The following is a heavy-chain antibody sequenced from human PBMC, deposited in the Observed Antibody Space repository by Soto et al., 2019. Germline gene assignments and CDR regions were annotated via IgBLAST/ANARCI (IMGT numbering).Heavy chain of an antibody. J-gene: IGHJ5*02. Sequence: SETLSLTCTVSGGSISSYYWSWIRQPPGKGLEWIGYIYYSGSTNYNPSLKSRVTISVDTSKNQFSLKLSSVTAADAAVYYCARHISSRWYGNWFDPWGQGTLVTVSS. V-gene: IGHV4-59*08. CDR3: ARHISSRWYGNWFDP. D-gene: IGHD6-13*01. CDR2: IYYSGST. CDR1: GGSISSYY.